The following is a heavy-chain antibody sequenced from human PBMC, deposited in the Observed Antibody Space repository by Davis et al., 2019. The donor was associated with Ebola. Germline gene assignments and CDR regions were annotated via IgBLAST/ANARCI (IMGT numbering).Heavy chain of an antibody. D-gene: IGHD2-2*01. CDR1: GGSISSSSYY. CDR2: IYYSGST. Sequence: MPSETLSLTCTVSGGSISSSSYYWGWIRQPPGKGLEWIGSIYYSGSTYYNPSLNSRVTMSVDTSKNQFSLKLSSVTAADTAVYYCASPRVVPAAMLAYWGQGTLVTVSS. V-gene: IGHV4-39*01. J-gene: IGHJ4*02. CDR3: ASPRVVPAAMLAY.